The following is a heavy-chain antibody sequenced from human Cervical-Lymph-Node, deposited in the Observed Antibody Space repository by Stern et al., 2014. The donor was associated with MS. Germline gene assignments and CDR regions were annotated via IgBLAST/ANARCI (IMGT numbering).Heavy chain of an antibody. D-gene: IGHD6-6*01. J-gene: IGHJ4*02. CDR1: GFTFSSYA. V-gene: IGHV3-23*04. CDR2: ISYSGGTT. Sequence: EVQLVESGGALVQPGGSLRLSCAASGFTFSSYAMSWVRQAPGKGLEWVAAISYSGGTTYYADSVKGRFTISRDNSKNSLYLQMKSLGAEDTAVYYCAKTRAVGRSTSSDPVDYWGQGTLVTVSS. CDR3: AKTRAVGRSTSSDPVDY.